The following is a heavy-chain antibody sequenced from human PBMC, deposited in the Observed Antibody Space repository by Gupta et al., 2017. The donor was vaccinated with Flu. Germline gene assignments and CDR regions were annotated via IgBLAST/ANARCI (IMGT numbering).Heavy chain of an antibody. CDR3: ARQLGVVGSSSSPNWFDP. J-gene: IGHJ5*02. CDR2: IYYSGST. D-gene: IGHD6-6*01. Sequence: QLQLQESGPGLVKPSETLSLTCTVSGGSISSSSYYWGWLRQPPGKGLEWIGSIYYSGSTYYNPSLKSRVTISVDTSKNQFSLKLSSVTAADTAVYYCARQLGVVGSSSSPNWFDPWGQGTLVTVSS. V-gene: IGHV4-39*01. CDR1: GGSISSSSYY.